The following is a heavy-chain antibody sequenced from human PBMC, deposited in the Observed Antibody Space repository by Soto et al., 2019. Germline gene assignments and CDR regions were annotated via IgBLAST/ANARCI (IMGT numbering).Heavy chain of an antibody. Sequence: SETLSLTCTVSGGSISSYYWSWIRQPPGKGLEWIGYIYYSGSTNYNPSLKSRVTISVDTSKNQFSLKLSSVTAADTAVYYCVRDAAVPAAQNWFDPWGQGTLVTVSS. J-gene: IGHJ5*02. D-gene: IGHD2-2*01. V-gene: IGHV4-59*01. CDR3: VRDAAVPAAQNWFDP. CDR2: IYYSGST. CDR1: GGSISSYY.